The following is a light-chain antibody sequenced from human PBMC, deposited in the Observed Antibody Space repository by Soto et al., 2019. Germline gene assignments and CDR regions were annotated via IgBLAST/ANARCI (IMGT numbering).Light chain of an antibody. CDR1: QGISNY. CDR2: AAS. V-gene: IGKV1-27*01. CDR3: QKYNSAPRT. Sequence: DIQITQSPSSLSASVGDRVTITCRATQGISNYFAWYQQKPGKVPKLLIYAASTLQSGVPSRFSGSGSGTDFTLTISSLQPEDVATYYCQKYNSAPRTFGQGTKVDIK. J-gene: IGKJ1*01.